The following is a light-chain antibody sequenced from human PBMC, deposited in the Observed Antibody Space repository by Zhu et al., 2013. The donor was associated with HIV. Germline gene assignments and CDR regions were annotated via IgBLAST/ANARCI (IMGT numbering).Light chain of an antibody. CDR1: NIEAIS. CDR3: SSYRSSSTLYV. V-gene: IGLV3-21*01. J-gene: IGLJ1*01. Sequence: SYVLTQPPSVSVAPGETASINCEGNNIEAISVHWYQVKTGQAPVMVIYDDSVRPSGIPARFSGSKSGNTASLTISGLQAEDEADYYCSSYRSSSTLYVFGTGTKVTVL. CDR2: DDS.